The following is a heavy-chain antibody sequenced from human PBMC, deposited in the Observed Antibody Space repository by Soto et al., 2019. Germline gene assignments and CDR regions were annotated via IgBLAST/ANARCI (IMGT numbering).Heavy chain of an antibody. V-gene: IGHV3-21*01. Sequence: AGGSLRLSCAASGFTFSSYSMRWVRQAPGKGLEWVSSIDNSRSYIYYADSVKGRFTISRDNAKNSLYLQMNSLRVEDTAVYYCARGIAGYTDYWGQGTLVTVSS. CDR2: IDNSRSYI. CDR1: GFTFSSYS. D-gene: IGHD6-13*01. J-gene: IGHJ4*02. CDR3: ARGIAGYTDY.